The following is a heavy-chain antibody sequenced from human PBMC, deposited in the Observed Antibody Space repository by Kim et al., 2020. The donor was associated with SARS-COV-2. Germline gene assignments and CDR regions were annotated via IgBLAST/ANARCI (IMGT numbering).Heavy chain of an antibody. V-gene: IGHV2-5*01. CDR2: DK. CDR3: ARYSSGYYNG. J-gene: IGHJ4*02. D-gene: IGHD3-22*01. Sequence: DKRYSPSLKSRLTITKDTSKNQVVLGMTKMDPVDTATYYCARYSSGYYNGWGQGTLVTVSS.